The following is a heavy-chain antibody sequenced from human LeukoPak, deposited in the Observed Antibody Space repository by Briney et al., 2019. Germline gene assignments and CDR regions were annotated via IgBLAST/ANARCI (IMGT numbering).Heavy chain of an antibody. CDR1: GGSISSSSYY. J-gene: IGHJ3*02. Sequence: KASETLSLTCTVSGGSISSSSYYWGWIRQPPGKGLEWIGSIYYSGSTYYNPSLKSRVTISVDTSKNQFSLKLSSVTAADTAVYYCARDFGQWLVRLDAFDIWGQGTMVTVSS. CDR2: IYYSGST. D-gene: IGHD6-19*01. CDR3: ARDFGQWLVRLDAFDI. V-gene: IGHV4-39*07.